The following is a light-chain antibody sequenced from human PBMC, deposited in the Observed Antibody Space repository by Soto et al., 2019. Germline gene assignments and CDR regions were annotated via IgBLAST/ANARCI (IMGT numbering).Light chain of an antibody. CDR1: QSASSRY. CDR3: QEYGSSPWT. J-gene: IGKJ1*01. Sequence: EIVLTQSPGTLSLSPGERATLSCRAGQSASSRYLAWYQQKPGQAPRLLIYCASSRATGIPDRFSGSWSGTDFTLTIRRLEPEAFAVYYCQEYGSSPWTFGQGTKVE. CDR2: CAS. V-gene: IGKV3-20*01.